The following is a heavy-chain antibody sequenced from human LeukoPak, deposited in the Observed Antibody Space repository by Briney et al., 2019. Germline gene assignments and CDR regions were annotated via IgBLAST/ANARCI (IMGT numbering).Heavy chain of an antibody. D-gene: IGHD6-13*01. J-gene: IGHJ4*02. V-gene: IGHV4-59*01. Sequence: PSETLSLTCTVSGGSISSYYWSWIRQPPGKGLEWIGYIYYSGSTNYNPSLKSRVTISVDTSKNQFSLKLSSVTAADTAVCYCARDRGYSGYDWGQGTLVTVSS. CDR2: IYYSGST. CDR1: GGSISSYY. CDR3: ARDRGYSGYD.